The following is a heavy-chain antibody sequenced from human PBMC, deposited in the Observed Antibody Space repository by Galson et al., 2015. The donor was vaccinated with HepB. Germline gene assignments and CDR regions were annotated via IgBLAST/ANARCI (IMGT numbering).Heavy chain of an antibody. CDR2: TYYRSKWYN. J-gene: IGHJ6*02. CDR3: ARDGVVSGSYFDDYGMDV. CDR1: GDSVSSNSAA. V-gene: IGHV6-1*01. D-gene: IGHD1-26*01. Sequence: CAISGDSVSSNSAAWNWIRQSPSRGLEWLGRTYYRSKWYNDYAVSVKSRITINPDTSKNQFSLQLNSVTPEDTAVYYCARDGVVSGSYFDDYGMDVWGQGTTVTVSS.